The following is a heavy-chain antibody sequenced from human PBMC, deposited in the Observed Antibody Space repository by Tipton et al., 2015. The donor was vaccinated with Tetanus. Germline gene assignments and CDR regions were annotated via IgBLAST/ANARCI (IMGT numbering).Heavy chain of an antibody. J-gene: IGHJ4*02. CDR2: INPSGGRT. D-gene: IGHD4-11*01. Sequence: QLVQSGAEVKKPGASVKVSCKASGYTFTSYYMHWVRQAPGQGLEWMGIINPSGGRTTYAQKFQGRVTMTRDTSTSTVYMELSRLRSEDTAVYYCAREDYPGDYFDYWGQGTLVTV. V-gene: IGHV1-46*01. CDR1: GYTFTSYY. CDR3: AREDYPGDYFDY.